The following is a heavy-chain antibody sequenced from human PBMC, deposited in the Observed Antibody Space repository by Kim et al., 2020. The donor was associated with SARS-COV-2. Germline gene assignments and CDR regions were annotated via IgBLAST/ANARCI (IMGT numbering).Heavy chain of an antibody. Sequence: SETLSLTCTVSGGSISSYYWSWIRQPPGKGLEWIGYIYYSGSTNYNPSLKSRVTISVDTSKNQFSLKLSSVTAADTAVYYCASLDSSGWSDAFDIWGQGTMVTVSS. CDR2: IYYSGST. V-gene: IGHV4-59*13. CDR1: GGSISSYY. D-gene: IGHD6-19*01. CDR3: ASLDSSGWSDAFDI. J-gene: IGHJ3*02.